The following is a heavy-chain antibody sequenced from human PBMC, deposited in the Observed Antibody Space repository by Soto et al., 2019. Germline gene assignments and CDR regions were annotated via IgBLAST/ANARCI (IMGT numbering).Heavy chain of an antibody. V-gene: IGHV1-69*02. CDR3: ARRRYCGADCYSKYYYGMEV. Sequence: QVQLVQSGAEVKKPGSSVKVSCQASGSTFSSYTVSWVRQAPGQGLEWMGRIIPVLGVTNYAPKFKGRVTISAEQSRTTAYMELSSLRSGDTAVYYCARRRYCGADCYSKYYYGMEVWGQGTTVTVSS. D-gene: IGHD2-21*02. CDR1: GSTFSSYT. CDR2: IIPVLGVT. J-gene: IGHJ6*02.